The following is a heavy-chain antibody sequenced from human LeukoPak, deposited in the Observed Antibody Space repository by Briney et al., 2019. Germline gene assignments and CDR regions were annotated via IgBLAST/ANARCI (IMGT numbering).Heavy chain of an antibody. D-gene: IGHD6-13*01. CDR2: ISGSGGST. V-gene: IGHV3-23*01. CDR1: GFTFSSYA. CDR3: AKDLKQLPNRTPPPPDDY. J-gene: IGHJ4*02. Sequence: GGSLRLSCAASGFTFSSYAMSWVRQAPGKGLEWVSAISGSGGSTYYADSVKGRFTISRDNSKNTLYLQMNSLRAEDTAVFYCAKDLKQLPNRTPPPPDDYWGQGTLVTVSS.